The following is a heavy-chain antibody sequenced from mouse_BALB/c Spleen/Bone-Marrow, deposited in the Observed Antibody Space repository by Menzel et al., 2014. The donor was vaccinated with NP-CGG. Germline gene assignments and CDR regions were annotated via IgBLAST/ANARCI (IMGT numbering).Heavy chain of an antibody. D-gene: IGHD2-2*01. Sequence: VQLQQSGAELVRPGSSVKISRKASGYAFSSYWMNWVKQRPGQGLEWIGNIYPSDSYTNYNQKFKDKATLTVDKSSSTAYMQLSSPTSEDSAVYYCTRWLPYAMDYWGQGTSVTVSS. CDR1: GYAFSSYW. CDR2: IYPSDSYT. J-gene: IGHJ4*01. V-gene: IGHV1S126*01. CDR3: TRWLPYAMDY.